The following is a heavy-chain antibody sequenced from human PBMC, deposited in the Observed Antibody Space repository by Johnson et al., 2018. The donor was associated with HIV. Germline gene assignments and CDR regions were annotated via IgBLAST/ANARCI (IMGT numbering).Heavy chain of an antibody. CDR3: ARVRPNPTVTTRGAAFDI. Sequence: VKLVESGGGLVQPGRSLRLSCAASGFTFDDYGVSWVRQAPGKGLEWVSGINWNGGSTGYADSVKGRFTIPRDNSKNTLYLQMNSLRAEDTAVYYCARVRPNPTVTTRGAAFDIWGQGTMVTVSS. J-gene: IGHJ3*02. CDR1: GFTFDDYG. CDR2: INWNGGST. V-gene: IGHV3-20*04. D-gene: IGHD4-17*01.